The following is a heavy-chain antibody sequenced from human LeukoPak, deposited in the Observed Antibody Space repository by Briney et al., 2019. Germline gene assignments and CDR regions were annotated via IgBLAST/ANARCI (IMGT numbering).Heavy chain of an antibody. CDR3: ARETRRKDCSSTSCYMGDY. D-gene: IGHD2-2*02. V-gene: IGHV4-30-2*01. CDR2: IYHSGST. J-gene: IGHJ4*02. Sequence: SETLSLTCTVSGGSISSGGYYWSWIRQPPGKGLEWIGYIYHSGSTYYNPSLKSRVTISVDRSKNQFSLKLSSVTAADTAVYYCARETRRKDCSSTSCYMGDYWGQGTLVTVSS. CDR1: GGSISSGGYY.